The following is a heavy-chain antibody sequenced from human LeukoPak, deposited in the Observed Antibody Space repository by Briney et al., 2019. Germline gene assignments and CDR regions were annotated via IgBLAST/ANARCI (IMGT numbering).Heavy chain of an antibody. D-gene: IGHD3-22*01. Sequence: PSQTLSLTCAVSGGSISSGGYSWSWIRQPPGKGLEWIGYIYHSGSTYYNPSLKSRVTISVDRSKNQFSLKLSSVTAADTAVYYCAREGRFGHYYDSSGRHDAFDIWGQGTMVTVSS. CDR3: AREGRFGHYYDSSGRHDAFDI. V-gene: IGHV4-30-2*01. CDR2: IYHSGST. J-gene: IGHJ3*02. CDR1: GGSISSGGYS.